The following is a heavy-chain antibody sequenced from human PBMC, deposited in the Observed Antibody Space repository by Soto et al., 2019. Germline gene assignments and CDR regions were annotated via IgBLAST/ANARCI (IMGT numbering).Heavy chain of an antibody. D-gene: IGHD2-15*01. CDR2: ISYDGSNK. CDR3: ARGDSGGTLGYFDY. CDR1: GFRFNSFA. J-gene: IGHJ4*02. Sequence: QVQLVESGGGVVQPGRSLRLSCAASGFRFNSFAMHWVRQAPGKGLEWVAVISYDGSNKYYADSVKGRFTISRDNSKNTLALQMNSLRDDDTAVYYFARGDSGGTLGYFDYWGQGTLVTVSA. V-gene: IGHV3-30-3*01.